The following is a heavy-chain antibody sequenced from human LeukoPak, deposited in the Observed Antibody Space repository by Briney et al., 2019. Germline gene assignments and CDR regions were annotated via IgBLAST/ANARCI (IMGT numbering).Heavy chain of an antibody. J-gene: IGHJ5*02. V-gene: IGHV4-59*08. Sequence: PSETLSLTCTVSGGSISSYYWSWIRQPPGKGLEWIGYIYYSGSTNYNPSLKSRVTISVDTSKNQFSLKLSSVTAADTAVYYCARHAYYYGSGTNWFDPWGQGTLVTVSS. CDR1: GGSISSYY. D-gene: IGHD3-10*01. CDR3: ARHAYYYGSGTNWFDP. CDR2: IYYSGST.